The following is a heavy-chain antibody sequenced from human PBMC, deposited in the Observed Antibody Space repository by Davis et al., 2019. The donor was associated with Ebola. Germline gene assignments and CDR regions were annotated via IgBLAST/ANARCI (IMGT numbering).Heavy chain of an antibody. V-gene: IGHV3-48*02. D-gene: IGHD2-15*01. Sequence: GGSLRLSCAVPGFTFSNYNMNWVRQTPGKGLEWVSHISDDSSSTYYADSVKGRFTISRDNAKNSLYLQLNTLRDEDTAVYFCVSAGWDHWGQGTLVTVSS. CDR3: VSAGWDH. J-gene: IGHJ4*02. CDR1: GFTFSNYN. CDR2: ISDDSSST.